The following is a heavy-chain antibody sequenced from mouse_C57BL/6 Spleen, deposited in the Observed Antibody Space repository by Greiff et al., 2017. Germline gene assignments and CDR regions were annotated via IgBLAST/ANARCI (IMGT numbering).Heavy chain of an antibody. V-gene: IGHV1-4*01. D-gene: IGHD2-5*01. CDR2: INPSSGYT. Sequence: VQLQQSGAELARPGASVKMSCKASGYTFTSYTMHWVKQRPGQGLEWIGYINPSSGYTKYNQKFKDKATVTADKSSSTAYMQLSSLTSEDSAVYYCASYYSNLYYAMDYWGQGTSVTVSS. CDR3: ASYYSNLYYAMDY. CDR1: GYTFTSYT. J-gene: IGHJ4*01.